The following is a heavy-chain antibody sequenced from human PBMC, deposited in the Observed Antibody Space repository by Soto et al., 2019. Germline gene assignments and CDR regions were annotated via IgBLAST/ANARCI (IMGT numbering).Heavy chain of an antibody. J-gene: IGHJ3*02. CDR2: IVVGSGDT. V-gene: IGHV1-58*02. Sequence: SVKVSCKASGFTFTSSAMQWVRQARGQRLEWIGWIVVGSGDTNYAQKFQERVTITRDMSTSTAYMELSSLRSEDTAVYYCAADPGYDFWSGYPDAFDIWGQGTMVTVSS. D-gene: IGHD3-3*01. CDR1: GFTFTSSA. CDR3: AADPGYDFWSGYPDAFDI.